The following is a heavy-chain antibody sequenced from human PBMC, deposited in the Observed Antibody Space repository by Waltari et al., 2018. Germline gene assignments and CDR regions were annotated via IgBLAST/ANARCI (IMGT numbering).Heavy chain of an antibody. J-gene: IGHJ4*02. V-gene: IGHV7-4-1*02. CDR2: INTHTGNQ. CDR3: ARDSGNGYYKLD. CDR1: GYSFTSYA. D-gene: IGHD5-12*01. Sequence: QVQLVQSGSELRKPGASVTVSCKASGYSFTSYAIHWVRLAPGQGLEWMGWINTHTGNQGYGQGFIGRLVFSLENSVNTAYLQINSLKTEDTAVYYCARDSGNGYYKLDWGQGTLVTVSS.